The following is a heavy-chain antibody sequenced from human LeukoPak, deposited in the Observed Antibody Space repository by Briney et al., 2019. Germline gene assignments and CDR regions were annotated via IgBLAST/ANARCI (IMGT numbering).Heavy chain of an antibody. D-gene: IGHD2-15*01. CDR2: ISAYNGNT. CDR1: GYTFTSHG. Sequence: ASVKVSCKASGYTFTSHGISWVRQAPGQGLEWMGWISAYNGNTNYAQKLQGRVTMTTDTSTSTAYMELRSLRSDDTAVYYCARDRAHCSGGSCYSPNWFDPWGQGTLVTVSS. J-gene: IGHJ5*02. V-gene: IGHV1-18*01. CDR3: ARDRAHCSGGSCYSPNWFDP.